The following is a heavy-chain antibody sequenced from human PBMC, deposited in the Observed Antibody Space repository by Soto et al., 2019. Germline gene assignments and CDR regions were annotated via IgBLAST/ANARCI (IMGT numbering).Heavy chain of an antibody. Sequence: ASVKVSCKASGYTFTSYGISWVRQAPGQGLEWMGWISAYNGNTNYAQKLQGRVTMTTDTSTSTAYMELRSLRSDDTAVYYCARDKVAAAGFKGWFDPWGQGTLVTVSS. D-gene: IGHD6-13*01. V-gene: IGHV1-18*04. CDR1: GYTFTSYG. J-gene: IGHJ5*02. CDR3: ARDKVAAAGFKGWFDP. CDR2: ISAYNGNT.